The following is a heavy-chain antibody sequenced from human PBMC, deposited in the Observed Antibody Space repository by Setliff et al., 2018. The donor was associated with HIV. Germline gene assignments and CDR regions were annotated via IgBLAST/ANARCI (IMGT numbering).Heavy chain of an antibody. V-gene: IGHV2-5*08. CDR2: IYWDDDK. D-gene: IGHD2-15*01. CDR1: GYYISGGYY. CDR3: AHSPEFYSSIV. Sequence: KPSETLSLTCAVSGYYISGGYYWCWIRQPPGKALEWLALIYWDDDKRYSPSLKSRLTITKDTSKNQVVLTMTNMDPVDTATYYCAHSPEFYSSIVWGQGTLVTVSS. J-gene: IGHJ4*02.